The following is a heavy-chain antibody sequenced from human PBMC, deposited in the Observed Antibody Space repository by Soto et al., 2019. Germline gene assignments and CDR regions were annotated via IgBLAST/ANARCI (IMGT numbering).Heavy chain of an antibody. D-gene: IGHD2-2*01. CDR3: AREMNCSSTSCPGYYYYGMDI. J-gene: IGHJ6*02. CDR2: INPNSGGT. Sequence: ASVKVSCKASGYTFTGYYMHWVRQAPGQGLEWMGWINPNSGGTNYAQKFQGWVTMTRDTPISTAYMELSRLRSDDTAVYYCAREMNCSSTSCPGYYYYGMDIWGQGTTVTVS. V-gene: IGHV1-2*04. CDR1: GYTFTGYY.